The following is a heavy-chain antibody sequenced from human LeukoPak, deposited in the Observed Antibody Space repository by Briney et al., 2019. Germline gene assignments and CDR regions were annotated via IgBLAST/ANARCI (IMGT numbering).Heavy chain of an antibody. J-gene: IGHJ5*02. CDR3: ARSSA. Sequence: PGRSLRLSCAASGLTFSSYAMHWVRQAPGKGVEWVAVISYDGSNKSCAASVKGRFTTPRDNYKTTLYLQMHSLRAEDTAVYYCARSSAWGQGTLVTVSP. D-gene: IGHD3-16*02. CDR1: GLTFSSYA. CDR2: ISYDGSNK. V-gene: IGHV3-30-3*01.